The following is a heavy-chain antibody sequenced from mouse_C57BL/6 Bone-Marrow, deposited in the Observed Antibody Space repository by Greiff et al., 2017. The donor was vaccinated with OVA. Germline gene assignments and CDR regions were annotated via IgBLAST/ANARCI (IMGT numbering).Heavy chain of an antibody. CDR3: ARHTTMVLDY. V-gene: IGHV5-6*01. J-gene: IGHJ2*01. CDR1: GFTFSSYG. D-gene: IGHD2-1*01. CDR2: ISSGGSYT. Sequence: EVKVVESGGDLVKPGGSLKLSCAASGFTFSSYGMSWVRQTPDKRLEWVATISSGGSYTYYPDSVKGRFTISRDNAKNTLYLQMSSLKSEDTAMYYCARHTTMVLDYWGQGTTLTVSS.